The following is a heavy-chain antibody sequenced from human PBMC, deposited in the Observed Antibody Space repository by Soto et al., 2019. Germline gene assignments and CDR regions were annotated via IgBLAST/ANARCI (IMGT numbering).Heavy chain of an antibody. CDR2: ISYDGSNK. V-gene: IGHV3-30-3*01. CDR3: ARVVLSDYYDSSGYLPLGFDY. Sequence: QVQLVESGGGVVQPGRSLRLSCAASGFTFSSYAMHWVRQAPGKGLEWVALISYDGSNKYYADSVQGRFTISRDNSKNTLYLQMNSLRAEDTAVYYCARVVLSDYYDSSGYLPLGFDYWGQGTLVTVSS. CDR1: GFTFSSYA. J-gene: IGHJ4*02. D-gene: IGHD3-22*01.